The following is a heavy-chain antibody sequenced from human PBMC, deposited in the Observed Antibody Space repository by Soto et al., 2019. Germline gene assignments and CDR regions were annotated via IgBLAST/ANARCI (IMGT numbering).Heavy chain of an antibody. J-gene: IGHJ6*02. CDR2: INPSDGNT. CDR3: ARGGRAVAGRHYYYYYGMDV. CDR1: GYTFTSHY. D-gene: IGHD6-19*01. Sequence: ASVKVSCKASGYTFTSHYMHWVRQAPGQGLEWMGIINPSDGNTSYAQKVQGRVTMTTDTSTSTAYMELWSLTSDDTAVYYCARGGRAVAGRHYYYYYGMDVWGQGTTVTVSS. V-gene: IGHV1-46*01.